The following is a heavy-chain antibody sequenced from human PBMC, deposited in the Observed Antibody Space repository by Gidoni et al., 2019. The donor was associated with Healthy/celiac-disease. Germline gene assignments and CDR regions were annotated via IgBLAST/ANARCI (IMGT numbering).Heavy chain of an antibody. J-gene: IGHJ3*02. CDR2: ISYDGSNK. Sequence: QVQLVESGGGVVQPGRSLRLSCAASGFTSSTYAMHWVRQAPGKGLEWVAVISYDGSNKYYADSVKGRFTISRDNSKNTLYLQMNSLRAEDTAVYYCARGGVGASSGGDAFDIWGQGTMVTVSS. CDR3: ARGGVGASSGGDAFDI. CDR1: GFTSSTYA. D-gene: IGHD1-26*01. V-gene: IGHV3-30-3*01.